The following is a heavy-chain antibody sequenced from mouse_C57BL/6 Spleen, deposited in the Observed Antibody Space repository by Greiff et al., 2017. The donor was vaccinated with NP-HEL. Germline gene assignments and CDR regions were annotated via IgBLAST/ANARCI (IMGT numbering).Heavy chain of an antibody. CDR1: GFTFSDAW. J-gene: IGHJ1*03. CDR2: IRNKANNHAT. Sequence: EVKLMESGGGLVQPGGSMKLSCAASGFTFSDAWMDWVRQSPEKGLEWFAEIRNKANNHATYYAESVKGRFTISRDDSKSSVYLQMNSLRAEDTGIYYCTRGAYYSPRDWYFDVWGTGTTVTVSS. D-gene: IGHD2-12*01. CDR3: TRGAYYSPRDWYFDV. V-gene: IGHV6-6*01.